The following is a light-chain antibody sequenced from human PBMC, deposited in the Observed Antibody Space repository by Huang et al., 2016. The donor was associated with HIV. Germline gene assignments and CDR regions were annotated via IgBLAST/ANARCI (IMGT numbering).Light chain of an antibody. Sequence: DIQMTQSPSSLSTSVGDRITITCRASQAINTYLNWYQQNPGEAPKLLIYAASSLQRGVSSRFSGSGSGTDFTLTINKLQPEDFAIYYCQQSFSYPLTFGGGTKLEV. CDR1: QAINTY. CDR2: AAS. CDR3: QQSFSYPLT. J-gene: IGKJ4*01. V-gene: IGKV1-39*01.